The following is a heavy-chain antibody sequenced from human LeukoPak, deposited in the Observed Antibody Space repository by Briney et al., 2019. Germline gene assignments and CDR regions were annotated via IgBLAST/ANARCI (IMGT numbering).Heavy chain of an antibody. V-gene: IGHV3-30*02. CDR1: GFTFSRHG. CDR3: ARDVLVRGYSYYYYGMDV. CDR2: IRYDGSEK. J-gene: IGHJ6*02. D-gene: IGHD5-18*01. Sequence: PGGSLRLSCAASGFTFSRHGMHWVRQAPGKGLEWVAFIRYDGSEKFYADSVKGRFTISRDNSKNTLYLQMNSLRTEDTAVYYCARDVLVRGYSYYYYGMDVWGQGTTVTVSS.